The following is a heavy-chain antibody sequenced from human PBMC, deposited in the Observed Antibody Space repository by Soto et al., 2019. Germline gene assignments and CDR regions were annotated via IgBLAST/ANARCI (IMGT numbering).Heavy chain of an antibody. CDR1: GFSISTSGVG. V-gene: IGHV2-5*02. J-gene: IGHJ6*03. D-gene: IGHD2-2*02. Sequence: QITLRESGPTLVNATQTLTLTCSFSGFSISTSGVGVGWLRQPPGKALEWLALLYWDGDRRYSPSLNSRLTIIKDTSKNQVVLTMTNMDPVDTGTYYCAHYTVDTYMDVWGKGTTVTVSS. CDR2: LYWDGDR. CDR3: AHYTVDTYMDV.